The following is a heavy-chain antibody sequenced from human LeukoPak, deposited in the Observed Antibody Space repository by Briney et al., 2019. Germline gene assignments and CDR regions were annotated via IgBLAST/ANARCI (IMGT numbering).Heavy chain of an antibody. V-gene: IGHV3-21*01. J-gene: IGHJ3*02. CDR3: ARDRASGYSLDAFDI. Sequence: GGSLRLSCAASGFTFSSYSMNWVPQAPGKGLEWVSFISSSSSYIYYADSVKGRFTISRDNAKNLLYLQMNSLRAEDTAVYYCARDRASGYSLDAFDIWGGGTMVTVSS. D-gene: IGHD3-3*01. CDR2: ISSSSSYI. CDR1: GFTFSSYS.